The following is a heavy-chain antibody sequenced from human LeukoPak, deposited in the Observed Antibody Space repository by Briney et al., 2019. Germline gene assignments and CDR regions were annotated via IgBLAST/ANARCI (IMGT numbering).Heavy chain of an antibody. CDR1: GYTFTGHY. D-gene: IGHD1-1*01. CDR2: ISAYNGNT. Sequence: ASVKVSCKASGYTFTGHYMHWVRQAPGQGLEWMGWISAYNGNTNYAQKLQGRVTMTTDTSTSTAYMELRSLRSDDTAVYYCAREARGKNYYYYYMDVWGKGTTVTISS. V-gene: IGHV1-18*04. CDR3: AREARGKNYYYYYMDV. J-gene: IGHJ6*03.